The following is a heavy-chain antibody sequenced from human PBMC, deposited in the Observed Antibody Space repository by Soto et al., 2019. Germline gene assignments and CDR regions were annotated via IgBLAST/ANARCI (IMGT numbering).Heavy chain of an antibody. CDR2: INHSGST. J-gene: IGHJ6*03. V-gene: IGHV4-34*01. Sequence: SETLSLTCAVYGGSFSGYYWSWIRQPPGKGLEWIREINHSGSTNYNPSLKSRVTISVDTSKNQFSLKLSSVTAADTAVYYCARTVYYYYMDVWGKGTTVTVSS. CDR1: GGSFSGYY. CDR3: ARTVYYYYMDV.